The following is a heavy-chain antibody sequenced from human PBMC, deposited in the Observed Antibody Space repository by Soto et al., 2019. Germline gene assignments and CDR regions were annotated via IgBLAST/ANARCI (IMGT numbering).Heavy chain of an antibody. CDR3: VRDAADSGYAFDI. J-gene: IGHJ3*02. D-gene: IGHD3-10*01. CDR1: GFTFSRDA. Sequence: QLVESGGGVVQPGRSLRLSCAASGFTFSRDAMHWVRQAPGKGLEWVAFIWNDGSNEYYADSVKGRAIISRDNSENTVYLQMNSLRGEDTAVYFCVRDAADSGYAFDICGQGTMVTVSS. CDR2: IWNDGSNE. V-gene: IGHV3-33*01.